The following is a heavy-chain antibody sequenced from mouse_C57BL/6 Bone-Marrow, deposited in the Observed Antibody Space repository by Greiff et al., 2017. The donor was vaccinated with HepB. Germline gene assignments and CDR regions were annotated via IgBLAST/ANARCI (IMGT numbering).Heavy chain of an antibody. CDR1: GFNIKDDY. J-gene: IGHJ3*01. V-gene: IGHV14-4*01. D-gene: IGHD1-1*01. Sequence: EVQLVESGAELVRPGASVKLSCTASGFNIKDDYMHWVKQRPEQGLEWIGWIDPENGDTEYASKFQGKATITADTSSNTAYLQLSSLTSEDTAVYYCTTSYGSSYWFAYWGQGTLVTVSA. CDR2: IDPENGDT. CDR3: TTSYGSSYWFAY.